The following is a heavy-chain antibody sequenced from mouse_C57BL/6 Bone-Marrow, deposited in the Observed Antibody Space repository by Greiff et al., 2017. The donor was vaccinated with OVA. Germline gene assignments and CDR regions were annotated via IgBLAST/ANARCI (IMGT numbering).Heavy chain of an antibody. CDR2: IDPEDGET. J-gene: IGHJ4*01. CDR3: ARYWGWLLFIYAMDY. V-gene: IGHV14-2*01. CDR1: GFNIKDYY. Sequence: LVESGAELVKPGASVKLSCTASGFNIKDYYMHWVKQRTEQGLEWIGRIDPEDGETKYAPKFQGKATITADTSSNTAYLQLSSLTSEDTAVYYCARYWGWLLFIYAMDYWGQGTSVTVSS. D-gene: IGHD2-3*01.